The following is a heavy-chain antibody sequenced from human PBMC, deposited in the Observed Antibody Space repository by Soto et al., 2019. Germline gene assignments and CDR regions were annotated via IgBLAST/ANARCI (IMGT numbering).Heavy chain of an antibody. J-gene: IGHJ4*02. Sequence: GGSLRLSCAASGFTFSSYAMSWVRQAPGKGLEWVSAISGSGGSTYYADSVKGRFTISRDNSKNTLYLQMNSLRAEDTAVYYCAKARGYCSTTSCYDRAYYFDYWGQGT. CDR1: GFTFSSYA. CDR2: ISGSGGST. CDR3: AKARGYCSTTSCYDRAYYFDY. V-gene: IGHV3-23*01. D-gene: IGHD2-2*01.